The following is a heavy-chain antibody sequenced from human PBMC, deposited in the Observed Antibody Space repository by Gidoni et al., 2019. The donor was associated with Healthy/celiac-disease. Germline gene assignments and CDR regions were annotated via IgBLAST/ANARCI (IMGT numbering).Heavy chain of an antibody. V-gene: IGHV4-39*01. CDR3: AXXVAXXHYEXDY. J-gene: IGHJ4*01. Sequence: LQESGPGLVTPSETLSLTCTVSGGXXSSSSYYWGWIRHPPGKGREWIGSIYYSGSTYYNPSLKXRVTXSVDXXXNQXXXKLXXVTXXXTAVXYCAXXVAXXHYEXDYWGXXTL. CDR2: IYYSGST. CDR1: GGXXSSSSYY. D-gene: IGHD3-22*01.